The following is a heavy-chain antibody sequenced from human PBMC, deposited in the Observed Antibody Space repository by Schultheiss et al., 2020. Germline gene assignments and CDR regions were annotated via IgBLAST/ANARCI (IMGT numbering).Heavy chain of an antibody. CDR3: AKDRSGAFDI. Sequence: GGSLRLSCAASGFTFSSYWMHWVRQAPGKGLVWVAVIWYDGSNKYYADSVKGRFTISRDNSKNTLYLQMNSLRAEDTAVYYCAKDRSGAFDIWGQGTTVTVSS. CDR1: GFTFSSYW. J-gene: IGHJ3*02. V-gene: IGHV3-30*02. CDR2: IWYDGSNK.